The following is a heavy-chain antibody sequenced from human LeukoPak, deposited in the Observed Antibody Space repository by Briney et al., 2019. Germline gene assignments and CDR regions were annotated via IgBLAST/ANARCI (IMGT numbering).Heavy chain of an antibody. J-gene: IGHJ6*02. CDR2: ISSSSSYM. Sequence: GGSLRLSSAASGFTFSSYTMNWVRQAPGKGLVWVSSISSSSSYMYYADSVKGRFTISRDNAKNSLYLQMNSLRAEDTAVYYCARDRDVPAIGMDVWGQGTTVTVSS. CDR3: ARDRDVPAIGMDV. V-gene: IGHV3-21*06. CDR1: GFTFSSYT.